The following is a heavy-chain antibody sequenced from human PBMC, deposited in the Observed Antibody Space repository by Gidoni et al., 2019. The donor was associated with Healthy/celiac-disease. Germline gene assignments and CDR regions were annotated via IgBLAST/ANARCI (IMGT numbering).Heavy chain of an antibody. V-gene: IGHV3-7*01. J-gene: IGHJ6*02. CDR3: ARLPVVPAAEVPYYYYYGMDV. D-gene: IGHD2-2*01. CDR1: GFTFSSYW. CDR2: IKQDGSEK. Sequence: EVQLVESGGGLVQPGGSLRLPCAASGFTFSSYWMSWVRQAPGKGLAWVANIKQDGSEKYYVDSVKGRFTISRDNAKNSLYLQMNSLRAEDTAVYYCARLPVVPAAEVPYYYYYGMDVWGQGTTVTVSS.